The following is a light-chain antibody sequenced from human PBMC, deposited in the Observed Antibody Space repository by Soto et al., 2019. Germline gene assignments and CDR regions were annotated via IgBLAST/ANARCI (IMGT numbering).Light chain of an antibody. Sequence: EIVMTQSPATLSVSQGERATLSCRASQSVSSNLAWYQQKPGQAPSLLIYGASTRATGIPDRFSGSGSGTDFTLTISRLEPEDFAVYFCQQYSDLPMTFGQGTRLEIK. J-gene: IGKJ5*01. V-gene: IGKV3D-15*02. CDR3: QQYSDLPMT. CDR1: QSVSSN. CDR2: GAS.